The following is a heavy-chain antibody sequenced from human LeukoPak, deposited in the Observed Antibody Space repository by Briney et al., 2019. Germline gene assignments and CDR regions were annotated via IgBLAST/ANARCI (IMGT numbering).Heavy chain of an antibody. CDR1: GGSINSYY. CDR3: ARKASVGENADYSFDY. J-gene: IGHJ4*02. V-gene: IGHV4-59*08. D-gene: IGHD4-17*01. Sequence: AETLSLTCTVSGGSINSYYWSWIRQPPGEGLEWIGYIFYSGSTNYSPSLKSRVTISIDTSKRQFSLKLSSVTAADTAVYYCARKASVGENADYSFDYWGQGTLVTVSS. CDR2: IFYSGST.